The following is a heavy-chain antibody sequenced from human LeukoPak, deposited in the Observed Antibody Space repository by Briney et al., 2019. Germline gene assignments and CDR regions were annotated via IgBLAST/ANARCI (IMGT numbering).Heavy chain of an antibody. CDR2: IYYSGST. J-gene: IGHJ4*02. D-gene: IGHD1-26*01. CDR3: ARGRSGSYYY. Sequence: PETLSLTCTVSGGSISSSSYYWGWIRQPPGKGLEWIGSIYYSGSTYYNPSLKSRVTISVDTSKNQFSLKLSSVTAADTAVYYCARGRSGSYYYWGQGTLVIVSS. CDR1: GGSISSSSYY. V-gene: IGHV4-39*07.